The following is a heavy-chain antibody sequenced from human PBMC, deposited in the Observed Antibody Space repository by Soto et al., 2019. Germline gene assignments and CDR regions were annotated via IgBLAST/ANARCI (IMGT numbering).Heavy chain of an antibody. V-gene: IGHV3-21*01. D-gene: IGHD6-13*01. CDR2: VSFDSNYI. J-gene: IGHJ4*02. CDR3: ARERGWQLYFDY. Sequence: PGGSLRLSCAASGFTFSIYSMNWVRQAPGKGLEWVSLVSFDSNYIYYADSVKGRFTISRDNAKNSVYLQMNSLRAEDTAVYYCARERGWQLYFDYWGQGALVTVSS. CDR1: GFTFSIYS.